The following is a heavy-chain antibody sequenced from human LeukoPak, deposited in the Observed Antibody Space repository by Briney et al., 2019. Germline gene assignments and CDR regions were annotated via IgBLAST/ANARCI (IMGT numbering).Heavy chain of an antibody. CDR3: ARVYDSSGYYWYGFDI. V-gene: IGHV5-51*01. D-gene: IGHD3-22*01. Sequence: GESLKISCKGSGCKFNAYWIGWVRQMPGKGLKWMGIIYPGDSDTIYSLSFQGQVTISADKSINTAYLQWSSLKASDTAMYYCARVYDSSGYYWYGFDIWGQGTMVTVSS. J-gene: IGHJ3*02. CDR2: IYPGDSDT. CDR1: GCKFNAYW.